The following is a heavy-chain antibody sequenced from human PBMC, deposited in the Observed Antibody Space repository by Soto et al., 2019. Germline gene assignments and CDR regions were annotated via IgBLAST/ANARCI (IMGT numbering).Heavy chain of an antibody. CDR1: GFNVSAYT. J-gene: IGHJ4*02. CDR2: ISSDGNHK. D-gene: IGHD1-26*01. V-gene: IGHV3-30-3*01. CDR3: ARWEQPPFDS. Sequence: QVKLVESGGGVVQPGRSLRLSCAASGFNVSAYTMHWVRQAPGKGLEWVAVISSDGNHKYYTYSVKGRFTSSRDTSTNTLYLQMNTLRAEDTAVYYGARWEQPPFDSWGEGTLVTFSS.